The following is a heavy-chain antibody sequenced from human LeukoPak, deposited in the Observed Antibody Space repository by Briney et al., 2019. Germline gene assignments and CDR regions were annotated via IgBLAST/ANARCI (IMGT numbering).Heavy chain of an antibody. D-gene: IGHD5-12*01. Sequence: PGGSLRLSCTASGFTFSDYFMTWLRQVPGRGLEWVSYISSSGGVIYYAHSVEGRFTISRDNAKNSLYLQMNSLRAEDTAIYYCARQGIVATMTYHYHMDVWGQGTTVTVSS. V-gene: IGHV3-11*01. CDR2: ISSSGGVI. J-gene: IGHJ6*02. CDR1: GFTFSDYF. CDR3: ARQGIVATMTYHYHMDV.